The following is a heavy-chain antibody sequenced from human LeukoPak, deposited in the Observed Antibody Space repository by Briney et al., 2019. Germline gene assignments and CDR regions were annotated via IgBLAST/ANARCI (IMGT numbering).Heavy chain of an antibody. CDR2: ISGSGGST. D-gene: IGHD5-18*01. Sequence: GGSLRLSCAASGFTFSSYAMSWVRQAPGKGLEWVSAISGSGGSTYYADSVKGRFTISRDNSKNTLYLPMNSLRAEDTAVYYCAKGVGVGYPAGGIDYWGQGTLVTVSS. V-gene: IGHV3-23*01. J-gene: IGHJ4*02. CDR3: AKGVGVGYPAGGIDY. CDR1: GFTFSSYA.